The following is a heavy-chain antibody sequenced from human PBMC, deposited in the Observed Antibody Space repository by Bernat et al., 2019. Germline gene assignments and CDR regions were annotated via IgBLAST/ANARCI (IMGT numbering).Heavy chain of an antibody. CDR3: ARMGGSGWPQADY. J-gene: IGHJ4*02. CDR1: GASISSTSYY. Sequence: QLHLQESGPGLVKASETLSLTCTVSGASISSTSYYWGWIRQPPGNGLEWIGIMYYGGSTYYNPSLKSRVTISVDTSKNQFSQKLSAVTAADTAVYYCARMGGSGWPQADYWGQGTLVTVSS. D-gene: IGHD6-19*01. CDR2: MYYGGST. V-gene: IGHV4-39*01.